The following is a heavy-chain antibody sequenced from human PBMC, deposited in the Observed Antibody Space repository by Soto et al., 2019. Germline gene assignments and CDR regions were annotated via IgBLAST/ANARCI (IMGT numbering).Heavy chain of an antibody. CDR3: ARIKARPTVTTYLAY. D-gene: IGHD4-17*01. V-gene: IGHV1-2*02. Sequence: QVQLVQSGAEVKKPGASVTVSCKASGYQFTGYYLHWVRQAPGQGLAWMGWINPNSGGTNYAQKFQGRVTRTRDTSISTSYMELSMLRSDDTAVYYCARIKARPTVTTYLAYWGQGTLVTVSS. J-gene: IGHJ4*02. CDR2: INPNSGGT. CDR1: GYQFTGYY.